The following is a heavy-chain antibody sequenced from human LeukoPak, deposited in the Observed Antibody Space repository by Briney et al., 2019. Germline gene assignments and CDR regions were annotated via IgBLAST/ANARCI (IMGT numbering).Heavy chain of an antibody. D-gene: IGHD1-1*01. CDR1: GGSISSGGYY. Sequence: SETLSLTCTVSGGSISSGGYYWSWIRQHPGKGLEWIGYIYYSGSTYYNPSLKSRVTISVDTSKNQFSLKLSSVTAADAAVYYCAGGTFPTFDYWGQGTLVTVSS. CDR3: AGGTFPTFDY. CDR2: IYYSGST. V-gene: IGHV4-31*03. J-gene: IGHJ4*02.